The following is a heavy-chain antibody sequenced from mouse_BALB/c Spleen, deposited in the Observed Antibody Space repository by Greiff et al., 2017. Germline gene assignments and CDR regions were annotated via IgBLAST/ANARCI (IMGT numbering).Heavy chain of an antibody. Sequence: EVQLQESGGGLVKPGGSLKLSCAASGFTFSSYTMSWVRQTPEKRLEWVATISSGGSYTYYPDSVKGRFTISRDNAKNTLYLQMSSLKSEDTAMYYCTRDDNSLLRHRAMDYWGQGTSVTVSS. CDR2: ISSGGSYT. D-gene: IGHD1-2*01. CDR3: TRDDNSLLRHRAMDY. CDR1: GFTFSSYT. J-gene: IGHJ4*01. V-gene: IGHV5-6-4*01.